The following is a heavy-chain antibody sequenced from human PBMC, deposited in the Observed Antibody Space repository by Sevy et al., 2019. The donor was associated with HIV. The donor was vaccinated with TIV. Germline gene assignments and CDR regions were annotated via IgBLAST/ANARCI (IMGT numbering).Heavy chain of an antibody. Sequence: GWSLRLSCAASGFTFSSYEMNWVRQAPGKGLEWVSYISSSGSTIYYADSVKGRFTISRDNAKNSLYLQMNSLRAEDTAVYYCARARHVLLWFGELTTYYYGMDVWGQGTTVTVSS. CDR2: ISSSGSTI. J-gene: IGHJ6*02. CDR3: ARARHVLLWFGELTTYYYGMDV. CDR1: GFTFSSYE. D-gene: IGHD3-10*01. V-gene: IGHV3-48*03.